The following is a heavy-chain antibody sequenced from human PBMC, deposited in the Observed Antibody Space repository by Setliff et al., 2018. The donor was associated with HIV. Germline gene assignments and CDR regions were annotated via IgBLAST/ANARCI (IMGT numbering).Heavy chain of an antibody. Sequence: KTSETLSLTCTVSGGSISSSSYYWGWIRQPPGKGLEWIGSIYYSGSTYYNPSLKSRVTISVDTSKNQFSLKLSSVTATDTAVYYCARDLGHGGDSDYWGQGTLVTVSS. CDR1: GGSISSSSYY. V-gene: IGHV4-39*07. D-gene: IGHD2-21*02. CDR2: IYYSGST. J-gene: IGHJ4*02. CDR3: ARDLGHGGDSDY.